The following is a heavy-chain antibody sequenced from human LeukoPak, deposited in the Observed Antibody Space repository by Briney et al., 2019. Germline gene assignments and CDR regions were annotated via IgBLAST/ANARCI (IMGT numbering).Heavy chain of an antibody. V-gene: IGHV3-11*01. CDR2: ISSSGSTI. CDR1: GFTFSDYY. D-gene: IGHD3-22*01. J-gene: IGHJ6*02. CDR3: ARAEITMIVVVITDYYGMDV. Sequence: GGSLRLSCAASGFTFSDYYMSWIRQALGKGLEWVSYISSSGSTIYYADSVKGRFTISRDNAKNSLYLQMDSLRAEDTAVYYCARAEITMIVVVITDYYGMDVWGQGTTVTVSS.